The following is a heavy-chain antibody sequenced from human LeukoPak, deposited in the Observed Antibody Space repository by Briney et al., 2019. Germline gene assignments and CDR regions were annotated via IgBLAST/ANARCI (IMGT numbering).Heavy chain of an antibody. CDR3: ARGGAEPGYFDY. V-gene: IGHV4-59*01. Sequence: SETLSLTCTVSGGSISSYYWSWIRQPPGKGLEWIGYIYYSGSTNYNPSLKSRVTISVDTSKNQFSLKLSSVTAADTAVYYCARGGAEPGYFDYWGQGTLVTVSS. CDR2: IYYSGST. CDR1: GGSISSYY. J-gene: IGHJ4*02. D-gene: IGHD1-14*01.